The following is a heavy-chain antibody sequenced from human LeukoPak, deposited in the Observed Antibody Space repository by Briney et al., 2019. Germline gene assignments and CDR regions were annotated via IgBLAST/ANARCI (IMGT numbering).Heavy chain of an antibody. V-gene: IGHV4-59*08. CDR3: ARHRDYYDT. CDR1: GASINNNF. J-gene: IGHJ4*01. Sequence: SETLSLTCTVSGASINNNFWTWIRQPPGKGLEWIGYIYSSGSANYNPSLKSRVIISGDTSKNQISLNLTSVTAADTAVYFCARHRDYYDTWGHVTLVTVSS. D-gene: IGHD3-22*01. CDR2: IYSSGSA.